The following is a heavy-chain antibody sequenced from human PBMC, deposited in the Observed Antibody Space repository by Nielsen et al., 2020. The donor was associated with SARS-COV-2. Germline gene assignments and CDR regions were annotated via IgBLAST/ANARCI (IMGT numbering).Heavy chain of an antibody. CDR1: GLTFSSYA. V-gene: IGHV3-23*01. CDR2: ISGSGGST. CDR3: AKVSITMIVVVIKGGYYGMDV. D-gene: IGHD3-22*01. J-gene: IGHJ6*02. Sequence: GGSLRLSCAASGLTFSSYAMSWVRQAPGKGLEWVSAISGSGGSTYYADSVKGRFTISRDNSKNTLYLQMNSLRAEDTAVYYCAKVSITMIVVVIKGGYYGMDVWGQGTTVTVSS.